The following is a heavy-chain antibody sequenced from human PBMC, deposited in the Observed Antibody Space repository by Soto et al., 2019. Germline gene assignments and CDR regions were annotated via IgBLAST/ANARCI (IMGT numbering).Heavy chain of an antibody. CDR1: GGSIIDSGSFY. Sequence: QVQMQESGPGLVKPSQTLYLTCSVSGGSIIDSGSFYWNWIRQHPGKGLEWIGYIYYSGSTYYNRYRKSRATISLDTSKNQFSLKLTSGTAADTAIYYCARGEVVASNWFDPWGQGTLVTVSS. CDR2: IYYSGST. D-gene: IGHD2-15*01. J-gene: IGHJ5*02. V-gene: IGHV4-31*03. CDR3: ARGEVVASNWFDP.